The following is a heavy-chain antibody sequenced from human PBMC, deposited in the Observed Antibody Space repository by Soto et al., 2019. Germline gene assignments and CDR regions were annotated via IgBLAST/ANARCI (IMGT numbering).Heavy chain of an antibody. CDR1: GGSLSSYY. CDR3: ARDSYYYGSGSYYRDDAFDI. J-gene: IGHJ3*02. V-gene: IGHV4-59*01. CDR2: IYFRGTT. Sequence: SETLSLTCTVSGGSLSSYYWSWIRQPPGKGLEWIGYIYFRGTTNYNPSLKSRVTMSADTSKNQFSLKLNSVTAADTAVYYCARDSYYYGSGSYYRDDAFDIWGQGTMVTVSS. D-gene: IGHD3-10*01.